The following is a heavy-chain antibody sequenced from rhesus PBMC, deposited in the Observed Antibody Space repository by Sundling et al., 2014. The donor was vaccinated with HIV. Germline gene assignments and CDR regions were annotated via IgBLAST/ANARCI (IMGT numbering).Heavy chain of an antibody. V-gene: IGHV4S9*01. D-gene: IGHD3-3*01. CDR1: GGSISDYYY. CDR2: IYGNSAST. J-gene: IGHJ6*01. CDR3: ARGVGLAGIKT. Sequence: QVQLQESGPGLVKPLETLSLTCAVSGGSISDYYYWNWIRQPPGKGLEWIGNIYGNSASTYYNPSLKSRVAISKDTSKNQFFLKLSSVTAADTAVYYCARGVGLAGIKTWGQGVVVTVSS.